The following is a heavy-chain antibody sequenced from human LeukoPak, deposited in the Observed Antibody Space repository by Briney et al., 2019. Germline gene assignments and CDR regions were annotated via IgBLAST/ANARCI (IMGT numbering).Heavy chain of an antibody. CDR1: GYTFTGYY. CDR2: INPNSGGT. Sequence: ASVKVSCKASGYTFTGYYMHWVRQAPGQGLEWMGWINPNSGGTNHAQKFQGRVTMTRDTSISTAYMELSRLRSDDTAVYYCARDGEYGSGSHSTDYFDYWGQGTLVTVSS. V-gene: IGHV1-2*02. J-gene: IGHJ4*02. D-gene: IGHD3-10*01. CDR3: ARDGEYGSGSHSTDYFDY.